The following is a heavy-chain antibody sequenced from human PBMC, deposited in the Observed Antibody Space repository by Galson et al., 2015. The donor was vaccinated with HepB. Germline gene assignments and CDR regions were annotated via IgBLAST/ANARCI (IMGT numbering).Heavy chain of an antibody. CDR2: VRAKVYGGTI. V-gene: IGHV3-49*04. D-gene: IGHD6-13*01. CDR1: GFTFGDYS. CDR3: TRNVVAAGDVYYYGMDV. Sequence: SLRLSCAASGFTFGDYSMSWVRQAPGKGLEWVGFVRAKVYGGTIEYAASVRGRFTISRDDSKSIAYLQMNNLKTGDTAVHYCTRNVVAAGDVYYYGMDVWGQGTTVTVSS. J-gene: IGHJ6*02.